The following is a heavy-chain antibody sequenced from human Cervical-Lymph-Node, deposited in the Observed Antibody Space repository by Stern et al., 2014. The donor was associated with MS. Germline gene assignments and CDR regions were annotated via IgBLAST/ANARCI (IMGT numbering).Heavy chain of an antibody. CDR2: LYYSGST. V-gene: IGHV4-31*03. D-gene: IGHD6-6*01. CDR1: GGSISSGGYY. CDR3: ARVYGGAARPVSWYFDL. J-gene: IGHJ2*01. Sequence: VQLVESGPGLVKPSQTLSLTCTVSGGSISSGGYYWSWIRQHPGKGLEWIGYLYYSGSTYYNPSLKSRVAISVDTSKNQFSLKLSSVTAADTAVYYCARVYGGAARPVSWYFDLWGRGTLVTVSS.